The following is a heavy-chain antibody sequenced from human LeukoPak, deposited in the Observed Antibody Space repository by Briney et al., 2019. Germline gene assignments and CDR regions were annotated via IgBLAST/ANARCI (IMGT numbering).Heavy chain of an antibody. CDR1: GGTFSSYA. Sequence: SVKVSCTASGGTFSSYAISWVRQAPGQGLEWMGGIIPIFGTANYAQKFQGRVTITADESTSTAYMELSSLRSEDTAVYYCARDRVGYCSGGSCSSAGGYWGQGTLVTVSS. J-gene: IGHJ4*02. V-gene: IGHV1-69*13. D-gene: IGHD2-15*01. CDR2: IIPIFGTA. CDR3: ARDRVGYCSGGSCSSAGGY.